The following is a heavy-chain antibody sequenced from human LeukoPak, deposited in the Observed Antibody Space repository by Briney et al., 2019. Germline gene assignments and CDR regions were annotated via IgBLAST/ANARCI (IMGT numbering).Heavy chain of an antibody. D-gene: IGHD1-1*01. CDR2: IYSSGTT. V-gene: IGHV4-4*08. CDR3: ARRISSWNVYIDK. Sequence: PSETLSLTCTVSGGSLSRYYWSWIRQTPGRGLEWIGYIYSSGTTNYNRSLQSRVIISLDTPKNQFSLRLTSVTAADTAMYFCARRISSWNVYIDKWGQGIQVTVSS. CDR1: GGSLSRYY. J-gene: IGHJ4*02.